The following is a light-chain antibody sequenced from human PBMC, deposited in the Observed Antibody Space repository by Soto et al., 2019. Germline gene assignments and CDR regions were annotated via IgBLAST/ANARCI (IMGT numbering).Light chain of an antibody. V-gene: IGKV1-33*01. CDR1: QDIRKY. CDR3: QQHDHLPIT. Sequence: DIQMTQSPSSLSASVGDRVTITCQASQDIRKYLNWYQQKPGKAPILLIYDASHLETGVPSRFSGSWSGTDFTFTISSLQPEDIATYYCQQHDHLPITFGQGTRLDIK. CDR2: DAS. J-gene: IGKJ5*01.